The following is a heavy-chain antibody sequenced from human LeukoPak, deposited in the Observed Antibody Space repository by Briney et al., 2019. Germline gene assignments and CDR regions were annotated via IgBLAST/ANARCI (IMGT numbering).Heavy chain of an antibody. CDR1: GDTFSSYT. D-gene: IGHD3-10*01. V-gene: IGHV1-69*13. Sequence: GASVKVSCTTSGDTFSSYTFSWVRLAPGHGPEWMGRIIPIVGTTNYAQKFQGRVTITADESTNTAYMELSGLRSEDTAVYYCAAYYYASGTFPQAMDVWGSGTTVTVSS. J-gene: IGHJ6*04. CDR2: IIPIVGTT. CDR3: AAYYYASGTFPQAMDV.